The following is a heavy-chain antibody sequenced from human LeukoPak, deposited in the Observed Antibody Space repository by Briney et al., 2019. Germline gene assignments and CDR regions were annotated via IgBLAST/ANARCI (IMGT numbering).Heavy chain of an antibody. CDR3: ARGRSWDNWLDP. Sequence: SETLSLTCTGSGGSISSYYWSWIRQPPGKRLEWIGYVYYTGSTDYNPSLKSRVIISVHTSKNQFSLKLNSVTAADTAVYFCARGRSWDNWLDPWGQGTLVTVSS. J-gene: IGHJ5*02. CDR2: VYYTGST. CDR1: GGSISSYY. D-gene: IGHD3-16*01. V-gene: IGHV4-59*01.